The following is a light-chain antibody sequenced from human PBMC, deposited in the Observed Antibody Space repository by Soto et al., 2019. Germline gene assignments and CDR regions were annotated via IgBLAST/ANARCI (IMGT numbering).Light chain of an antibody. CDR2: DVT. CDR3: SSYAGISNFVV. V-gene: IGLV2-8*01. CDR1: SGDVGGYYY. J-gene: IGLJ2*01. Sequence: QSVLTQPPSASGSPGQSVTISCTGTSGDVGGYYYVSWYQHHPGKAPKLMIYDVTQRPSGVPDRFSGSKSGNTASLTVSGLQAEDEADYYCSSYAGISNFVVFGGGTKLTVL.